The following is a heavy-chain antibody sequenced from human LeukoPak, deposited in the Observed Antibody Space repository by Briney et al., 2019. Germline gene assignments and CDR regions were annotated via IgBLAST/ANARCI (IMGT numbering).Heavy chain of an antibody. V-gene: IGHV3-23*01. D-gene: IGHD2-15*01. CDR1: GFTFSDYG. Sequence: PGGTLRLSCAASGFTFSDYGMSWVRQAPGKGLEWVSSISSTGGTTYYADSVKGRFTISRDNSKNTLFLQVNSLRAEDTAIYYCAKNGDRGAYCSGGSRYPYYYYYMDVWGKGTTVTVSS. J-gene: IGHJ6*03. CDR2: ISSTGGTT. CDR3: AKNGDRGAYCSGGSRYPYYYYYMDV.